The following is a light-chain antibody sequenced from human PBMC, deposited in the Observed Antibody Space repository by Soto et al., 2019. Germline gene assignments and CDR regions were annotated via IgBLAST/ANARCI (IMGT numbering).Light chain of an antibody. CDR2: KAS. CDR1: QSISSW. Sequence: DIQMTQSPSTLSASVGDRVTITCRATQSISSWLAWYQQKPGKAPKLLIYKASSLQSEVPSRFSGSGSGTEFILTINSLQPDDVAVYYCQQYDSYPLTFGGGTKVEIK. V-gene: IGKV1-5*03. CDR3: QQYDSYPLT. J-gene: IGKJ4*01.